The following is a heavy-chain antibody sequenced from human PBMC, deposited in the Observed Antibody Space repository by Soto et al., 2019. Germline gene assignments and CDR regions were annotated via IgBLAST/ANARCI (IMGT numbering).Heavy chain of an antibody. CDR1: GFTFSNAW. V-gene: IGHV3-15*07. Sequence: PGGSLRLSCAASGFTFSNAWMNWVRQAPGKGLEWVGRIKSKTDGGTTDYAAPVKGRFTISRDDSKNTLYLQMNSLKTEDTAVYYCTTGIWSGYHGPLDYWGQGTLVTVSS. CDR2: IKSKTDGGTT. J-gene: IGHJ4*02. D-gene: IGHD3-3*01. CDR3: TTGIWSGYHGPLDY.